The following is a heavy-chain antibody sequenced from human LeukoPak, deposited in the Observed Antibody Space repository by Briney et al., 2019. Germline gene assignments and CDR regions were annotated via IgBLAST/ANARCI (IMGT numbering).Heavy chain of an antibody. Sequence: GGSLRLSCAVSGFTFSSYGMSWVRQAPGKGLEWVSAISGRGGSTYYADSVKGRFTIPRDNSKNTLYRQVNSLRAEDTAVYYCAKYLDNWSGYSMRFYFDYWGQGTLVTVSS. D-gene: IGHD1-20*01. CDR3: AKYLDNWSGYSMRFYFDY. CDR2: ISGRGGST. V-gene: IGHV3-23*01. CDR1: GFTFSSYG. J-gene: IGHJ4*02.